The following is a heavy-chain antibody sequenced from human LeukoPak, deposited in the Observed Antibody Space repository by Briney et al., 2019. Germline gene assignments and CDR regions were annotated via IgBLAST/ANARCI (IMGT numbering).Heavy chain of an antibody. CDR1: GFTFSSYA. D-gene: IGHD1-26*01. V-gene: IGHV3-30*04. CDR3: VKDLLSGSGSYGILDY. CDR2: ISYDGSNK. J-gene: IGHJ4*02. Sequence: GGSLRLSCAASGFTFSSYAMHWVRQAPGKGLEWVAVISYDGSNKYYADSVKGRFTISRDNSKNTLFLQMNSLRAEDTAVYHCVKDLLSGSGSYGILDYWGQGALVTVSS.